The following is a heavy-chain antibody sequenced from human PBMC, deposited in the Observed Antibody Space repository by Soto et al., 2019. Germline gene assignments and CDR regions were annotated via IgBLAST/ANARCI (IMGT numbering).Heavy chain of an antibody. V-gene: IGHV3-23*01. CDR2: ISAGRST. Sequence: EVQVLESGGDLVQPGGSLRLSCAASGFTFRNYAMNWVRQAPGKGPEWVSGISAGRSTYYADSVKGRFTISRDNSKSTLFLQMYSLRAEDTALYYCTKGRGDPVWGKGTTVTVSS. D-gene: IGHD4-17*01. CDR1: GFTFRNYA. CDR3: TKGRGDPV. J-gene: IGHJ6*04.